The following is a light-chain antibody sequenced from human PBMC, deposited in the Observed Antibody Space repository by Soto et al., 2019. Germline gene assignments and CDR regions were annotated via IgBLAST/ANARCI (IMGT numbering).Light chain of an antibody. V-gene: IGKV3-15*01. CDR3: QQYNNWPLT. CDR1: QSVSSN. J-gene: IGKJ4*01. CDR2: GAS. Sequence: EIVKTQSPATPSVSPGEKATPSFRASQSVSSNLAWYQQKPGQAPRLLIYGASTRATGIPARFSGSGSGTEFTLTISSLQSEDFAVYYCQQYNNWPLTFGGGTKVDIK.